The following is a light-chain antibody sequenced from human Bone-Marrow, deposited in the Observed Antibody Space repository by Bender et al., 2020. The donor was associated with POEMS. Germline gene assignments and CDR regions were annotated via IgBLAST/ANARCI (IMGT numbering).Light chain of an antibody. J-gene: IGLJ3*02. V-gene: IGLV2-23*01. CDR2: KGS. CDR1: SSDVGGYNS. CDR3: CSYAGSSTWV. Sequence: QSALTQPASVSGSPGQSVTISCSGTSSDVGGYNSVSWYQQYPGQAPKLMIYKGSERPSGVSDRFSGSKSGNTAALTISRLQTEAAADYYCCSYAGSSTWVFGGGTKLTVL.